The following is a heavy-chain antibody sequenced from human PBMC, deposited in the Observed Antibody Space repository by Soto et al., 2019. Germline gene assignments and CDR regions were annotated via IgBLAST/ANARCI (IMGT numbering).Heavy chain of an antibody. J-gene: IGHJ2*01. V-gene: IGHV3-23*01. CDR3: AKRAVAGRNWYFDL. CDR1: GFTFSTYT. D-gene: IGHD6-19*01. Sequence: EVQLLESGGGLVQPGGSLRLSCAASGFTFSTYTMSWVRQAPGKGMECVSAISGTGGSSSYTDSVKGWFTISRDNSKNTLSLQMDSLRAEDTARYYCAKRAVAGRNWYFDLWGRGTLVTVSS. CDR2: ISGTGGSS.